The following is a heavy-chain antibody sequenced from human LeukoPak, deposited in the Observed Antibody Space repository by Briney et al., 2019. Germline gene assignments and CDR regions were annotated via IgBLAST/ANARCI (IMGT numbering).Heavy chain of an antibody. J-gene: IGHJ4*02. D-gene: IGHD2-15*01. CDR1: GFTFSNYG. CDR2: IWYDGSKT. V-gene: IGHV3-33*01. CDR3: ARDDCDGSYCFAY. Sequence: PGGSLRLSCTTSGFTFSNYGFHWVRQAPGKGLEWVAVIWYDGSKTYYADSVKGRFTISRDNSKNTLYLQMNTLRAEDTAVYYCARDDCDGSYCFAYWGQGTQVTVSS.